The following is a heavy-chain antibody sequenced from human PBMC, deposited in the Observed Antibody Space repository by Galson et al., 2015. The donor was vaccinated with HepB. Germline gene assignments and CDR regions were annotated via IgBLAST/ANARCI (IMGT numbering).Heavy chain of an antibody. J-gene: IGHJ3*02. CDR1: GFTFSDYY. Sequence: SLRLSCAASGFTFSDYYMSWIRQAPGKGLEWVSYISSSGSTIYYADSVKGRFAISRENAKNSLYLQMNSLRAEDTAVYYCARRATWERGAFDIWGQGTMVTVSS. V-gene: IGHV3-11*01. CDR2: ISSSGSTI. CDR3: ARRATWERGAFDI. D-gene: IGHD1-26*01.